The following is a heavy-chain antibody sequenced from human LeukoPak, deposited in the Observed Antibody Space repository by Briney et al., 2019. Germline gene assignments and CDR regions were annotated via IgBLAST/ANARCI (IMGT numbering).Heavy chain of an antibody. CDR1: GFTVSSNY. CDR2: IYSGGST. CDR3: ARSLTYDFWSGYQSPFWFDP. J-gene: IGHJ5*02. D-gene: IGHD3-3*01. V-gene: IGHV3-66*02. Sequence: GGSLRLXCAASGFTVSSNYMSWVRQAPGKGLEWVSVIYSGGSTYYADSVKGRFTISRDNSKNTLYLQMNSLRAEDTAVYYCARSLTYDFWSGYQSPFWFDPWGQGTLVTVSS.